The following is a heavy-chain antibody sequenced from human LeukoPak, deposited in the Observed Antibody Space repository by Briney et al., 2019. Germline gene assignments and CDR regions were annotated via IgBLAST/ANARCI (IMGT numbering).Heavy chain of an antibody. Sequence: PGGSLRLSCAASGFTFSSYAMHWVRQAPGKGLEWVAVISYDGSNKYYADSVKGRFTISRDNSKNTLYLQMNSLRAEDTAVYYCAKLGGSYNFDYWGQGTLVTVSS. CDR2: ISYDGSNK. D-gene: IGHD1-26*01. J-gene: IGHJ4*02. CDR3: AKLGGSYNFDY. V-gene: IGHV3-30*04. CDR1: GFTFSSYA.